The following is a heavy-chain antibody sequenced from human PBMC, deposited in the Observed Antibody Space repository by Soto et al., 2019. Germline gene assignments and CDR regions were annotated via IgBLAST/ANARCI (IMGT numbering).Heavy chain of an antibody. Sequence: QVQLVQSGAEVKKPGASVKVSCKASGYTFTSYGISWVRQAPGQGLEWMGWISAYNGNTNYAQKFQGRVTMTTDTSTSTAYMELRSLRSDDTAVYYCARWGDWGMYYYYYGMDVWGQGTTVTVSS. CDR2: ISAYNGNT. V-gene: IGHV1-18*04. CDR1: GYTFTSYG. J-gene: IGHJ6*02. CDR3: ARWGDWGMYYYYYGMDV. D-gene: IGHD7-27*01.